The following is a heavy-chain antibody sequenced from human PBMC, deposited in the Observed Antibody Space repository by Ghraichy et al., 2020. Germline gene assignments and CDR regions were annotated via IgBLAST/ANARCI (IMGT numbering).Heavy chain of an antibody. CDR1: GGSFSGYY. CDR2: INHSGST. V-gene: IGHV4-34*01. J-gene: IGHJ4*02. Sequence: ETLSLTCAVYGGSFSGYYWSWIRQPPGKGLEWIGEINHSGSTNYNPSLKSRVTISVDTSKNQFSLKLSSVTAADTAVYYCARGAHDYAFDFWGQGAPVTVTS. CDR3: ARGAHDYAFDF. D-gene: IGHD4-17*01.